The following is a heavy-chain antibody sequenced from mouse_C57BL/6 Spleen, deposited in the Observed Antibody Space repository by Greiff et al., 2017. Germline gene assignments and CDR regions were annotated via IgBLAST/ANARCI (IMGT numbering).Heavy chain of an antibody. CDR3: TNDGYYNYAMDY. J-gene: IGHJ4*01. V-gene: IGHV14-1*01. D-gene: IGHD2-3*01. CDR1: GFNIKDYY. Sequence: VQLQQPGAELVRPGASVKLSCTASGFNIKDYYMHWVKQRPEQGLEWIGRIDPEDGDTEYAPKFQGKATMTADTSSNTAYLQLSSLTSEDTAVYYCTNDGYYNYAMDYWGQGTSVTVSS. CDR2: IDPEDGDT.